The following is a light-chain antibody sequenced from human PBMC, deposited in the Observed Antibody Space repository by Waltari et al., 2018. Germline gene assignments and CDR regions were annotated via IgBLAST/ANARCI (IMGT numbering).Light chain of an antibody. V-gene: IGKV1-5*01. CDR2: DAS. Sequence: DIQMTQSPSTLSASVGDRVTITCRASQSIDKWLAWYQQGPGRAPKLLIYDASTLESGVPSSFSGSGSGTEFTLTITGLQPDDIGTYYCQHYDSRTFGQGTKVEIK. CDR1: QSIDKW. CDR3: QHYDSRT. J-gene: IGKJ1*01.